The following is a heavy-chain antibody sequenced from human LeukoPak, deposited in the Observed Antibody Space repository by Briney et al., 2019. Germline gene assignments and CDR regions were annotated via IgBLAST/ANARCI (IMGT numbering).Heavy chain of an antibody. CDR1: GGSISSSNW. Sequence: SGTLSLTCAVSGGSISSSNWWSWVRQPPGKGLEWIGEIYHSGSTNYNPSLKSRVTISVDKSKNQFSLKLSSVTAADTAVYYCAGDCSSTSCHPGWFDPWGQGTLVTVSS. J-gene: IGHJ5*02. V-gene: IGHV4-4*02. CDR3: AGDCSSTSCHPGWFDP. D-gene: IGHD2-2*01. CDR2: IYHSGST.